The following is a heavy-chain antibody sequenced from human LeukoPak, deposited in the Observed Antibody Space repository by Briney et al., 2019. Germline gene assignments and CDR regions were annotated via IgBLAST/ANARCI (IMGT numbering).Heavy chain of an antibody. V-gene: IGHV4-59*12. D-gene: IGHD1-26*01. CDR2: ISYSGSA. J-gene: IGHJ4*02. CDR3: ASTPRATTFDC. Sequence: SETLSLMCTLSGRPNHSCYWRCMRQSPGKGLEGIGFISYSGSANYNHSLKGRVTISVDTPENQFSLQLSSLTAADTAVYYCASTPRATTFDCWGQGTLVTVSS. CDR1: GRPNHSCY.